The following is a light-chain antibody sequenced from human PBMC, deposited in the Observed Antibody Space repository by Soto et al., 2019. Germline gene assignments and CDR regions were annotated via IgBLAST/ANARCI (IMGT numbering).Light chain of an antibody. CDR3: LQDYNYPLT. CDR2: AAS. Sequence: AIQMTQSPSSLSASVGDRVTITCRASQGIRNDLGWYQQKPGKAPKLLIYAASSIQSGVPSRFSGSGAGTDFTLTISSLQPEDFATYYCLQDYNYPLTFGGGTKVDIK. J-gene: IGKJ4*01. V-gene: IGKV1-6*01. CDR1: QGIRND.